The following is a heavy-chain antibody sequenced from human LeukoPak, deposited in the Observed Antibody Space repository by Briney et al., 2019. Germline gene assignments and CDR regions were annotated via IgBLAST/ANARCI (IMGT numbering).Heavy chain of an antibody. CDR2: IYYSGNT. V-gene: IGHV4-59*08. J-gene: IGHJ3*02. CDR1: GGSISSYY. CDR3: ARHSYSSSFDI. D-gene: IGHD6-13*01. Sequence: SETLSLTCTVSGGSISSYYWSWIRQSPGKGLEWIGYIYYSGNTNYNPSLKSRVTISVDASKNQFSLQLTSVTATDTAVYYCARHSYSSSFDIWGQGTMVTVSS.